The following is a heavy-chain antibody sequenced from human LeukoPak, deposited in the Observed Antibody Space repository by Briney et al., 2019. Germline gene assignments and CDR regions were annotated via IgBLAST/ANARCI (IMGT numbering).Heavy chain of an antibody. V-gene: IGHV1-46*03. CDR2: INPSGGST. CDR1: GYTFTSYY. CDR3: ARGGYSSSWYPASTDY. J-gene: IGHJ4*02. D-gene: IGHD6-13*01. Sequence: ASVKVSCKASGYTFTSYYMHWVRQAPEQGLEWMGVINPSGGSTSYAQKFQGRVTMTRDTSTSTVYMELSSLRSEDTAVYYCARGGYSSSWYPASTDYWGQGTLVTVSS.